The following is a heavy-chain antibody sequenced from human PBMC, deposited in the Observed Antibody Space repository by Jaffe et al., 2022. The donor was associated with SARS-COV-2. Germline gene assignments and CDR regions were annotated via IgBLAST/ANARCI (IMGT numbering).Heavy chain of an antibody. Sequence: EVQLVESGGGLVKPGGSLRLSCAASGFAFSSYTMNWVRQAPGKGLEWVSSITATSWDIYHADSVKGRFTSSRDNTKNSLFLQMNSLKAEDTAVYYCARFGTAVGLRAGFDLWGQGIMVTVSS. CDR1: GFAFSSYT. J-gene: IGHJ3*01. D-gene: IGHD1-26*01. CDR2: ITATSWDI. CDR3: ARFGTAVGLRAGFDL. V-gene: IGHV3-21*01.